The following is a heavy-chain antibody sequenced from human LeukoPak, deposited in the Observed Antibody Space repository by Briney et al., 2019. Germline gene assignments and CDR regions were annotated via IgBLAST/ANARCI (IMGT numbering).Heavy chain of an antibody. D-gene: IGHD2/OR15-2a*01. J-gene: IGHJ3*02. CDR2: TKNKAYSYNT. V-gene: IGHV3-72*01. CDR3: TRGYFSGDYHFPFDI. CDR1: GFTFSDHF. Sequence: GGSLRLSCAASGFTFSDHFVDWVRQAPGKGLEWVGRTKNKAYSYNTEYAASVKGRFTIYRDDSKNSLYLQMNFLTSDDTAVYYCTRGYFSGDYHFPFDIWGQGTMVTVSS.